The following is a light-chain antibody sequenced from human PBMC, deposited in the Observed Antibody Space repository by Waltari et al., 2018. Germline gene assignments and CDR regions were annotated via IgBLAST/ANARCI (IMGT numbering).Light chain of an antibody. Sequence: QSALTQPASVSGSPGQSITISCTGTSNDVGYFDLVSWYQQHPGTAPKLLIYQVTKRPSVISYRFSGSKSGSTASLTISGLQSEDEADYYCSSYAGDNRLIFGGGTKVTVL. CDR3: SSYAGDNRLI. CDR2: QVT. V-gene: IGLV2-23*02. CDR1: SNDVGYFDL. J-gene: IGLJ2*01.